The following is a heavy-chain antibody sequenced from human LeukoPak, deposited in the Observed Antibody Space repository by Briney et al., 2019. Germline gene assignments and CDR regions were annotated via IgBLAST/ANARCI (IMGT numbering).Heavy chain of an antibody. D-gene: IGHD6-13*01. J-gene: IGHJ4*02. V-gene: IGHV4-34*01. Sequence: KTSETLSLTCAVYGGSFSGYYRSWIRQPPGKGLEWIGEINHSGSTNYNPSLKSRVTISVDTSKNQFSLKLSSVTAADTAVYYCARRGLRSAAGKGFDYWGQGTLVTVSS. CDR2: INHSGST. CDR3: ARRGLRSAAGKGFDY. CDR1: GGSFSGYY.